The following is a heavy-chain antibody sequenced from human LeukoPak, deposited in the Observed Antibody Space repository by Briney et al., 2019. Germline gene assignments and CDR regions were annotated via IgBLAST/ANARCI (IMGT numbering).Heavy chain of an antibody. Sequence: GGSLRLSCAASGFTFSSYAMSWVRQAPGKGLEWVSAISGSGGSTYYTDSVKGRFTISRDNSKNTLYLQMNSLRAEDTAVYYCAKDYDSSGYYYYFDYWGQGTLVTVSS. CDR1: GFTFSSYA. CDR2: ISGSGGST. D-gene: IGHD3-22*01. J-gene: IGHJ4*02. V-gene: IGHV3-23*01. CDR3: AKDYDSSGYYYYFDY.